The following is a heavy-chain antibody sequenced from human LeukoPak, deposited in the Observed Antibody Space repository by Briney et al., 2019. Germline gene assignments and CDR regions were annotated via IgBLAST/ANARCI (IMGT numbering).Heavy chain of an antibody. CDR3: AILWWHRVDY. Sequence: PGGSLRLSCAASGFTFSSYWMSWVRQAPGKGLEWVSRINSDGSSTGYADSVKGRFTISRDNAKNTLYLQMNSLRAEDTAVYYCAILWWHRVDYWGQGTLVTVSS. J-gene: IGHJ4*02. CDR2: INSDGSST. CDR1: GFTFSSYW. V-gene: IGHV3-74*01. D-gene: IGHD2-15*01.